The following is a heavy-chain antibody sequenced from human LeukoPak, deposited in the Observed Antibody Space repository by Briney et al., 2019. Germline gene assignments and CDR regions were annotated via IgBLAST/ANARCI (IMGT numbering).Heavy chain of an antibody. V-gene: IGHV3-48*03. J-gene: IGHJ4*02. CDR2: ISSSGSTI. Sequence: GGSLRLSCAASGFTFSSYEMNWVRQAPGKGLEWVSYISSSGSTIYYADSVKGRFAISRDNAKNSLYLQMNSLRAEGTAVYYCARDSSSWHRELDYWGQGTLVTVSS. D-gene: IGHD6-13*01. CDR1: GFTFSSYE. CDR3: ARDSSSWHRELDY.